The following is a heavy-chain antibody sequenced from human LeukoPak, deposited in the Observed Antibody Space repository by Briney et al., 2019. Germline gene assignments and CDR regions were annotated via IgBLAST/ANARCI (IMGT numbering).Heavy chain of an antibody. CDR1: GGSISSGAFY. V-gene: IGHV4-31*03. J-gene: IGHJ1*01. Sequence: SQTLSLTCTVSGGSISSGAFYWSWIRQHPGKGLEWIGYIYYSRSPYYNPSLKSRVTISVDTSKNQLSLRLTSVTAADTAVYYCARDRLDCSGGTCFPGFFQDWGQGTLVTVSS. CDR2: IYYSRSP. CDR3: ARDRLDCSGGTCFPGFFQD. D-gene: IGHD2-15*01.